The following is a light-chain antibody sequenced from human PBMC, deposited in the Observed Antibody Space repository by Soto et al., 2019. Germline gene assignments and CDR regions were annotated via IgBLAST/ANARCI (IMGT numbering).Light chain of an antibody. CDR3: QQYHDWPRT. Sequence: EIVMTQSPATLSVSPGERATVPCRASQSVSSNLAWYQQKPGQAPRLLIYGASTRATGIPARFSGSGYGSEFTLTISSLQSEDFAVYFCQQYHDWPRTFGQGTKVDIK. CDR1: QSVSSN. CDR2: GAS. J-gene: IGKJ1*01. V-gene: IGKV3-15*01.